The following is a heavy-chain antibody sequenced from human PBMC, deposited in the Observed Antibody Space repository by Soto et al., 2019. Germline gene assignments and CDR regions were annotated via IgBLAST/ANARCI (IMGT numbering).Heavy chain of an antibody. CDR1: GFTFSGYA. J-gene: IGHJ3*02. Sequence: PGGSLRLSCAASGFTFSGYAMSWVRQAPGKGLEWVSAISGSGGSTYYADSVKGRFTISRDNSKNTLYLQMNSLRAEDTAVYYCARSPAGTLINMIGQEGAFDIWGQGTMVTVSS. CDR2: ISGSGGST. CDR3: ARSPAGTLINMIGQEGAFDI. V-gene: IGHV3-23*01. D-gene: IGHD3-22*01.